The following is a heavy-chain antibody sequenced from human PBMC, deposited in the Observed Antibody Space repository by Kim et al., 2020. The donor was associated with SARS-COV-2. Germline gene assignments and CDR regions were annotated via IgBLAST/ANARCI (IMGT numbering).Heavy chain of an antibody. V-gene: IGHV4-39*07. Sequence: LKSRVTISVDTSKNQFSLKLSSVTAADTAVYYCARVSYDSSGYYLPTDFDYWGQGTLVTVSS. D-gene: IGHD3-22*01. J-gene: IGHJ4*02. CDR3: ARVSYDSSGYYLPTDFDY.